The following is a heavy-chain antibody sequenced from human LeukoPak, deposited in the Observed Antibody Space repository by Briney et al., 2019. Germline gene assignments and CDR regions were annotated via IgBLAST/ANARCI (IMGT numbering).Heavy chain of an antibody. CDR1: GYTFTSYD. V-gene: IGHV1-8*03. CDR3: ATGPRLPRYYDRGYYYYMDV. J-gene: IGHJ6*03. CDR2: MNPNSGNT. Sequence: ASVKVSCKASGYTFTSYDINWVRQATGQGLEWMGWMNPNSGNTGYAQKFQGRVTITRNTSISTAYMELSSLRSEDTAVYYCATGPRLPRYYDRGYYYYMDVWGKGTTVTVSS. D-gene: IGHD3-22*01.